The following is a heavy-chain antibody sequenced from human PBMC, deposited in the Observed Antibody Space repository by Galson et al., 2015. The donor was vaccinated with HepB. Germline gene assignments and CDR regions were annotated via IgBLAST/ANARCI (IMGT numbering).Heavy chain of an antibody. CDR1: GYRFSNYW. CDR2: IDPSDSYT. J-gene: IGHJ3*02. V-gene: IGHV5-10-1*01. Sequence: QSGAEVKKAGESLRISCKGSGYRFSNYWIAWVRQMPGKGLEWMGRIDPSDSYTNYSPSFEGHVTILVDKSISTAYLQWGSLKASDTAIYYCATWYYYGLGTYSPWAFDIWGQGTMVTVSS. CDR3: ATWYYYGLGTYSPWAFDI. D-gene: IGHD3-10*01.